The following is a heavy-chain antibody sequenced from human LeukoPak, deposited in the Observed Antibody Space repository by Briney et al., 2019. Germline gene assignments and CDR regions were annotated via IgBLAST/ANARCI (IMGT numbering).Heavy chain of an antibody. CDR2: ISYDGSNK. CDR1: GFTFSSYA. Sequence: GRSLRLSCAASGFTFSSYAMHWVRQAPGKGLEWVAVISYDGSNKYHADSVKGRFTISRDNSKNTLYLQMNSLRAEDTAVYYCARDESYYDILTGVGYWGQGTLVTVSS. CDR3: ARDESYYDILTGVGY. V-gene: IGHV3-30*04. D-gene: IGHD3-9*01. J-gene: IGHJ4*02.